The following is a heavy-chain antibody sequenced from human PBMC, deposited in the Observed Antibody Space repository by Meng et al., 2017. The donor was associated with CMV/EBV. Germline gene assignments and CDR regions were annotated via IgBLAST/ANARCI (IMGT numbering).Heavy chain of an antibody. CDR3: ARVQVRGEMATPAGY. J-gene: IGHJ4*02. Sequence: GELVQSGAEVKKPGASVKASCKASGYTFTGYYMHWVRQAPGQGLEWMGWINPNSGGTNYAQKFQGRVTMTRDTSISTAYMELSRLRSDDTAVYYCARVQVRGEMATPAGYWGQGTLVTVSS. V-gene: IGHV1-2*02. CDR2: INPNSGGT. D-gene: IGHD5-24*01. CDR1: GYTFTGYY.